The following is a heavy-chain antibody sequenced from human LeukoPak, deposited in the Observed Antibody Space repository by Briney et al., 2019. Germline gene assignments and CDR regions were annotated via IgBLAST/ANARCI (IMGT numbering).Heavy chain of an antibody. CDR3: ARISDYGDYFDY. V-gene: IGHV4-59*08. CDR1: GGSISSYY. J-gene: IGHJ4*02. CDR2: IYYSGST. Sequence: SETLSLTCTVSGGSISSYYWSWFRHPPGRGLEWIGYIYYSGSTNYNPALKSRVTISVDTSKNQFSLKLSSVTAADTAVYYCARISDYGDYFDYWGQGTLVTVSS. D-gene: IGHD4-17*01.